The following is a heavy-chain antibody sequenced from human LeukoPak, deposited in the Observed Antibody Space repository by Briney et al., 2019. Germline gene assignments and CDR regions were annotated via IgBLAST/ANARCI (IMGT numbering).Heavy chain of an antibody. Sequence: GGSLRLSCVASGFTFSNYWMHWVRQAPGKGLVWVSRIKTDGSRTNYADSVKGRFTISRDNSKNTLYLQMNSLRAEDTAVYYCAKDKGVAGHDYWGQGTLVTVSS. D-gene: IGHD3-3*01. CDR2: IKTDGSRT. J-gene: IGHJ4*02. CDR3: AKDKGVAGHDY. V-gene: IGHV3-74*01. CDR1: GFTFSNYW.